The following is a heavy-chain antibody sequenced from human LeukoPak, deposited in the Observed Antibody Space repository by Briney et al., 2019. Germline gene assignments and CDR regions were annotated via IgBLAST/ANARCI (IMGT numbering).Heavy chain of an antibody. D-gene: IGHD5-18*01. CDR3: ERPYSSPFDY. CDR2: ISGSGGST. CDR1: GFTFSSYA. J-gene: IGHJ4*02. V-gene: IGHV3-23*01. Sequence: PGGSLRLSCAASGFTFSSYAISWVRQAPGKGLEWVSAISGSGGSTYYADSVKGRFTISRDNSKNTLYLQMNSLRAEDTAVYYCERPYSSPFDYWGQGTLVTVSS.